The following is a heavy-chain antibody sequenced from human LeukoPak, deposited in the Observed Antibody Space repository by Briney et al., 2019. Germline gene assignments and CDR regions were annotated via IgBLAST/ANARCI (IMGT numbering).Heavy chain of an antibody. Sequence: GGSLRLSCAASGFTFSDYYMSWIRQAPGKGLEWVSYISSSGSTIYYADSVKGRFTISRDNAKNSLYLQMNSLRAEDTAVYYCARDLPVPVGVYDSSGYYPLDYWGQGTLVTVSS. CDR3: ARDLPVPVGVYDSSGYYPLDY. V-gene: IGHV3-11*01. D-gene: IGHD3-22*01. CDR1: GFTFSDYY. J-gene: IGHJ4*02. CDR2: ISSSGSTI.